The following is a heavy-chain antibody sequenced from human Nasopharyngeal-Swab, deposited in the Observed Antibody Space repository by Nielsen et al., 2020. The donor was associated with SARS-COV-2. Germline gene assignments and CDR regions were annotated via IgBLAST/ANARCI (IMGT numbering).Heavy chain of an antibody. CDR2: IYYSGST. D-gene: IGHD4-17*01. V-gene: IGHV4-59*01. CDR3: AREVDDYGDYPGSLVFDY. J-gene: IGHJ4*02. Sequence: RQAPGKGLEWIGYIYYSGSTNYNPSLKSRVTISVDTSKNQFSLELSSVTAADTAVYYCAREVDDYGDYPGSLVFDYWGQGTLVTVSS.